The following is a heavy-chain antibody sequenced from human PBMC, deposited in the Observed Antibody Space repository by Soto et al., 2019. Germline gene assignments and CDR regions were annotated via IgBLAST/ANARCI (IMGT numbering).Heavy chain of an antibody. CDR1: GFTFSSYA. J-gene: IGHJ4*02. Sequence: GGSLRLSCAASGFTFSSYAMSWVRQAPGKGLEWVSAISGSGGSTYYADSVKGRFTISRDNSKNTLYLQMNSLRAEDTAVYYCAKDRRRYYDFWSGYLTFDYWGQGTLVTVSS. CDR2: ISGSGGST. CDR3: AKDRRRYYDFWSGYLTFDY. D-gene: IGHD3-3*01. V-gene: IGHV3-23*01.